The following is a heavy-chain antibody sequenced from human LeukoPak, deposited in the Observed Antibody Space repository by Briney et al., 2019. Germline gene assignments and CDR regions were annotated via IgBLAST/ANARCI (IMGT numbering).Heavy chain of an antibody. V-gene: IGHV1-69*13. CDR1: GGTFSSYA. CDR3: ARDIRITIFGVAYGMDV. CDR2: IIPIFGTA. Sequence: SVKVSCKASGGTFSSYAISWVRQAPGQGLEWMGGIIPIFGTANYAQKFQGRVTITADESTSTVYMELSSLRSEDTAVYYCARDIRITIFGVAYGMDVWGQGTTVTVSS. D-gene: IGHD3-3*01. J-gene: IGHJ6*02.